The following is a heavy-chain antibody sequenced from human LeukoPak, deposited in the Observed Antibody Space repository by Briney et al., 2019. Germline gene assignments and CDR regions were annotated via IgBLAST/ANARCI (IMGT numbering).Heavy chain of an antibody. CDR1: GGSCSGYY. Sequence: SETLSLTCAVYGGSCSGYYWSWIRQPPGKGLEWIGEINHSGSTNYNPSLKSRVTISVDTSKNQFSLKLSSVTAADTAVYYCARPGCGGDCYSGNNWFDPWGQGTLVTVSS. V-gene: IGHV4-34*01. CDR2: INHSGST. J-gene: IGHJ5*02. CDR3: ARPGCGGDCYSGNNWFDP. D-gene: IGHD2-21*02.